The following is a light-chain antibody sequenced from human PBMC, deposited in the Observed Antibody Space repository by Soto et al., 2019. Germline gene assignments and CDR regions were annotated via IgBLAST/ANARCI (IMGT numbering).Light chain of an antibody. Sequence: DIQMTQSPSSLSASVGDSVTITCRASQSISNSLNWYQQKPGIAPKLLIYGTSTLQSGVPLRFSGNESGTDFSLTSNSLQPEDFATYFCQQSYSIPLTFGGGTKVEIK. J-gene: IGKJ4*01. V-gene: IGKV1-39*01. CDR3: QQSYSIPLT. CDR1: QSISNS. CDR2: GTS.